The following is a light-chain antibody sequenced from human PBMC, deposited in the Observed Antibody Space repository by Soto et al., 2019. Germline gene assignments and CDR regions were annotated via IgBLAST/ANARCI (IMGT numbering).Light chain of an antibody. Sequence: SYELAQLPSGSAAPGQTGRITCGGTNSGGKPVHWQKQEPGQTRVLALYQGMGFYAGNVHDASDRHCVIPERISASTSGSAATLTISRVDAGDEADYYCQVRNSSSNQDVFGTGTKGTVI. CDR3: QVRNSSSNQDV. CDR1: NSGGKP. CDR2: QGMGFYAGNVHDAS. V-gene: IGLV3-21*02. J-gene: IGLJ1*01.